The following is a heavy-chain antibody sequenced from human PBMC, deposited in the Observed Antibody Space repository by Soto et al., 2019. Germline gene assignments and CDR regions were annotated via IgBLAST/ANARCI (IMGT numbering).Heavy chain of an antibody. Sequence: QVTLKESGPVLVKPTETLTLRCTVSGLSITDSEMGVSWIRQPPGQPLEWLAHIDSSGEKSYRTFLKSRLAISKDTSKSQIVLTMTNMDPADTATYYCARIHLAVAVSPWLDPWGQGIPVTVSS. V-gene: IGHV2-26*01. D-gene: IGHD6-19*01. J-gene: IGHJ5*02. CDR2: IDSSGEK. CDR1: GLSITDSEMG. CDR3: ARIHLAVAVSPWLDP.